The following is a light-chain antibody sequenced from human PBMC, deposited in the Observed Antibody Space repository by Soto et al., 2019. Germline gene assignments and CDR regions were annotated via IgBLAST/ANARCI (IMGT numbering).Light chain of an antibody. CDR3: QHYYSWPWT. CDR1: QSVSSN. CDR2: GAS. V-gene: IGKV3-15*01. J-gene: IGKJ1*01. Sequence: EIVMPQSPATLSVSPGERATLSCRASQSVSSNLAWYQQKPGQAPRLLIYGASTRATGIPARFSGSGSGTEFTLTISSLQSEDFAVYYCQHYYSWPWTFGQGTKVDIK.